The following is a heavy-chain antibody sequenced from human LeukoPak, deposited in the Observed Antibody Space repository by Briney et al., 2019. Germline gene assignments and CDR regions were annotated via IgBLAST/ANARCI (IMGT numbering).Heavy chain of an antibody. D-gene: IGHD6-13*01. J-gene: IGHJ4*02. CDR3: AKDLGTLPYIAAAL. CDR1: GFTVSSNY. V-gene: IGHV3-66*01. CDR2: IYSGGST. Sequence: GGSLRLSCAASGFTVSSNYMSWVRQAPGKGLEWVSIIYSGGSTYYADSVRGRFTISRDNSKNTLYLQMNSLRAEDTAVYYCAKDLGTLPYIAAALWGQGTLVTVSS.